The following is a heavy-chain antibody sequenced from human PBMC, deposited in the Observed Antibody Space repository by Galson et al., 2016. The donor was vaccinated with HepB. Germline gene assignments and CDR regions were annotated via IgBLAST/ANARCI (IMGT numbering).Heavy chain of an antibody. CDR2: IITITDTI. CDR1: GFTFSDFS. Sequence: SLRLSCAASGFTFSDFSMTWIRQAPGKGLDWVSSIITITDTIYYADSVKGRFTISRDNAKNSLYLQMNSLSADDTALYSCARTNGDTYDSRGQGTLVVVSS. J-gene: IGHJ4*02. V-gene: IGHV3-21*01. D-gene: IGHD4-17*01. CDR3: ARTNGDTYDS.